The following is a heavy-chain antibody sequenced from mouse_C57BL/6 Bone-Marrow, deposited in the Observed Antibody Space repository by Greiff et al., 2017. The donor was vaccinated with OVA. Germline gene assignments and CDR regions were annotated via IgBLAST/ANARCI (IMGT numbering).Heavy chain of an antibody. V-gene: IGHV1-59*01. Sequence: QVQLQQPGAELVRPGTSVKLSCKASGYTFTNYWMHWVKQRPGQGLEWIGVIAPSDSYINYNQKFKGRATLTVDTSSSTAYMHRSSLTSEDSAVYYCAHYGNSLYLDYWGQGTSLTVSS. CDR1: GYTFTNYW. J-gene: IGHJ2*02. CDR2: IAPSDSYI. D-gene: IGHD1-1*01. CDR3: AHYGNSLYLDY.